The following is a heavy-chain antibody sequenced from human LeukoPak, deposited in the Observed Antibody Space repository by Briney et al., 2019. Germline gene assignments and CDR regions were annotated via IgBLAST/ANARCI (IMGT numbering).Heavy chain of an antibody. CDR2: INPNSGGT. CDR3: ARERYYSSGNYNNRIDY. V-gene: IGHV1-2*02. D-gene: IGHD3-10*01. Sequence: VASVKVSCKASGYTFTGYYMHWVRQAPGQGLEWMGWINPNSGGTNYAQKFQGRVTMTRDTSISTAYMELSRLRSDDTALYYCARERYYSSGNYNNRIDYWGQGTLVTVSS. J-gene: IGHJ4*02. CDR1: GYTFTGYY.